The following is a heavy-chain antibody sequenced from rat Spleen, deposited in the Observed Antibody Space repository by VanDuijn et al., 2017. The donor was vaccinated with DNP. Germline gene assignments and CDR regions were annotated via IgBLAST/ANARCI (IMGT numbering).Heavy chain of an antibody. D-gene: IGHD1-1*01. CDR3: ARLRLEWEVRAMDA. V-gene: IGHV3-1*01. Sequence: EVQLQESGPGLVKPSQSLSLTCSVTGYSITSNYWGWIRQFPGNKVEYIGHITYSGNTNYNPSLVSRISITRDTSKNQFFLKLNSLTTEDTATYYCARLRLEWEVRAMDAWGQGTSVTVSS. CDR2: ITYSGNT. CDR1: GYSITSNY. J-gene: IGHJ4*01.